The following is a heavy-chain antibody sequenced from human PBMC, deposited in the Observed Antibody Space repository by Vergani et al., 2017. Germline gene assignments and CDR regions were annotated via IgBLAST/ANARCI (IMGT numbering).Heavy chain of an antibody. CDR2: ISASGGAT. CDR1: GFTFSSYA. J-gene: IGHJ3*02. Sequence: EVQVKESGGGLVQPGGSLRLSCAASGFTFSSYAMSWVRQAPGKGLEWVSVISASGGATFYADSVKGRFTIARDNSKNTLSLQMDSLRAEDTAVYYCARDHRDYNNYPGTFDIWGQGSMVTVSS. D-gene: IGHD5-24*01. V-gene: IGHV3-23*01. CDR3: ARDHRDYNNYPGTFDI.